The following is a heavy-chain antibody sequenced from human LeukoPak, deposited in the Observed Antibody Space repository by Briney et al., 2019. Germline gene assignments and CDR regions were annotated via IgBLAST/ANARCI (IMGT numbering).Heavy chain of an antibody. J-gene: IGHJ5*02. V-gene: IGHV4-34*01. D-gene: IGHD2-2*01. Sequence: SETLSLTCAVYGGSFSGYYWSWIRQPPGKGLEWIGEINHSGSTNYNPSLKSRVTISVDTSKNHFSLKLSSVTAADTAVYYWARGHGAVPAVISWFDPGGQETRVTVSA. CDR3: ARGHGAVPAVISWFDP. CDR1: GGSFSGYY. CDR2: INHSGST.